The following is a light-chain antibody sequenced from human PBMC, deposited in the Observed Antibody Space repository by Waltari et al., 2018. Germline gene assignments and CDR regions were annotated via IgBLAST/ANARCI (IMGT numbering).Light chain of an antibody. CDR2: KAS. V-gene: IGKV1D-16*01. CDR1: QSISSW. Sequence: DIQMTHSPSPLSPSVGAKVTITCQASQSISSWLAWYQQKPARAPKSRINKASSLESGVPTRFGGSGSRTDFNLTISSRQPEDFASYYCRQYNSAPYSFGQGTKVEIK. J-gene: IGKJ2*03. CDR3: RQYNSAPYS.